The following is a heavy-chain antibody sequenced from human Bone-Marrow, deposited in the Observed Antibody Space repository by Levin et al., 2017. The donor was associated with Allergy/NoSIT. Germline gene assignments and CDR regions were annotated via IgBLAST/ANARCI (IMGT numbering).Heavy chain of an antibody. Sequence: GESLKISCAAPGIIFSTYARTWVRQAPGKGLEWVSAISGSGDDTYYADSVKGRFTISRDSSRNTMYLQMNSLRVEDTAVYYCAKVNWGTSSSLGVLDYWGQGALVTVSS. CDR3: AKVNWGTSSSLGVLDY. V-gene: IGHV3-23*01. CDR1: GIIFSTYA. J-gene: IGHJ4*02. D-gene: IGHD6-6*01. CDR2: ISGSGDDT.